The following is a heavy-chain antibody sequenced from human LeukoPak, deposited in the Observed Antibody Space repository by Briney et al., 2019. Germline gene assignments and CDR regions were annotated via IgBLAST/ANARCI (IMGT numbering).Heavy chain of an antibody. V-gene: IGHV3-53*04. D-gene: IGHD3-3*01. CDR1: GFSFSSYA. Sequence: GGSLRLSCAASGFSFSSYAMHWVRQAPGKGLEWVSVIYSGGSTYYADSVKGRFTISRHNSKNTLYLQMNSLRAEDTAVYYCAKIWSGYYNYWGQGTLVTVSS. CDR3: AKIWSGYYNY. CDR2: IYSGGST. J-gene: IGHJ4*02.